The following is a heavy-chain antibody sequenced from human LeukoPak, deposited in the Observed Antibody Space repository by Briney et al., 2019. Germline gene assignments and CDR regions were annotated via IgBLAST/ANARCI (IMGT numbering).Heavy chain of an antibody. CDR1: GGSISSYY. CDR2: IYYIGRT. J-gene: IGHJ6*02. CDR3: ARTLSSGWSFYYDGMDV. D-gene: IGHD6-19*01. V-gene: IGHV4-59*12. Sequence: PETLSLTCTVSGGSISSYYCSWIRPPPGKGLEWVGYIYYIGRTNYNPSLKSRVTISVDSSKNQFSVKLSCVTAADTAVYYCARTLSSGWSFYYDGMDVWGQGTTVTVSS.